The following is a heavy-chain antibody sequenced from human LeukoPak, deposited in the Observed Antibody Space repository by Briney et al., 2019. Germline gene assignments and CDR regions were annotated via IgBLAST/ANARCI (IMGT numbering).Heavy chain of an antibody. J-gene: IGHJ3*02. D-gene: IGHD6-6*01. Sequence: GGSLRLSCAASGFTFSSYEMNWVRQAPGKGLEWVSYISNSGKTIYYADSVKGRFTISRDNAKNSLYLQMNSLRAEDTAVYYCARLYSSSSGKAFDIWGQGTMVTVSS. V-gene: IGHV3-48*03. CDR1: GFTFSSYE. CDR2: ISNSGKTI. CDR3: ARLYSSSSGKAFDI.